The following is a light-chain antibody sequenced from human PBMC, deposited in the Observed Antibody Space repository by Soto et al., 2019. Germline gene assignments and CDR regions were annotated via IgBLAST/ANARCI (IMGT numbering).Light chain of an antibody. CDR3: QKYYSTPTWT. CDR1: QSVLYSTNNKNY. J-gene: IGKJ1*01. CDR2: WAS. V-gene: IGKV4-1*01. Sequence: DIVMTQSPDSLAVSLGERATINCKSSQSVLYSTNNKNYLAWYQQKPGQPPKLLIYWASTRESGVPDRFSGSGSGTDFTLTISRLQAEDVAVYYCQKYYSTPTWTVGQGAKVDIK.